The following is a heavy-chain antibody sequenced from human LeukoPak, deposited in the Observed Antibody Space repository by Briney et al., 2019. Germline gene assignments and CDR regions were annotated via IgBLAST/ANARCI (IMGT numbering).Heavy chain of an antibody. V-gene: IGHV3-30*18. CDR2: ISYDGGNK. Sequence: GGSLRLSCAASGFTFSSYGMHWVRQAPGKGLEWVAVISYDGGNKYYADSVKGRFTISRDNSKNTLYLQMNSLRAEDTAVYYCAKDLPQWLLIYYYYYGMDVWGQGTTVTVSS. CDR1: GFTFSSYG. CDR3: AKDLPQWLLIYYYYYGMDV. D-gene: IGHD3-22*01. J-gene: IGHJ6*02.